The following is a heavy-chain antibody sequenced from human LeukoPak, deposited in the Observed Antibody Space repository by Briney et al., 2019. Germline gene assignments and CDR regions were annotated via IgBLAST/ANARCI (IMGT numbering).Heavy chain of an antibody. CDR2: IRYDGSNK. CDR3: VREASGGTKGVSGTFDI. CDR1: GFTFSSYG. J-gene: IGHJ3*02. V-gene: IGHV3-30*02. D-gene: IGHD6-13*01. Sequence: HPGGSLRLSCAASGFTFSSYGMHWVRQAPGKGLEWVAFIRYDGSNKYYADSVKGRFTISRDNSKNTLYLQMNSLRAEDTAVYHCVREASGGTKGVSGTFDIWGQGTLVTVSS.